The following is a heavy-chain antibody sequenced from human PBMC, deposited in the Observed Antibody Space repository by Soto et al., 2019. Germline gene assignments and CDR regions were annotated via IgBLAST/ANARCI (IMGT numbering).Heavy chain of an antibody. CDR3: ARDAIHDYGDYGVFAY. CDR2: ISYDGSNK. CDR1: GFTFSSYA. V-gene: IGHV3-30-3*01. J-gene: IGHJ4*02. D-gene: IGHD4-17*01. Sequence: QVQLVESGGGVVQPGRSLRLSCAASGFTFSSYAMHWVRQAPGKGLEWVAVISYDGSNKYYADSVKGRFTISRDNSKNARYLKMNSLRDEDTAVYYCARDAIHDYGDYGVFAYCGQGTLVTVSS.